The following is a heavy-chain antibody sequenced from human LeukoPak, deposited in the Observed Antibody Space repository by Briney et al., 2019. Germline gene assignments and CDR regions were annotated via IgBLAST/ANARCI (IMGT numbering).Heavy chain of an antibody. D-gene: IGHD3-16*02. J-gene: IGHJ4*02. V-gene: IGHV4-31*03. CDR1: GGSISSGGYY. Sequence: SQTLSLTCTVSGGSISSGGYYWSGIRQHPGKGLEWIGYIYYSGSTYYNPSLKSRVTISVDTSKNQFSLKLSSVTAADTAVYYCVGAGSYRLFDCWGQGTLVTVSS. CDR3: VGAGSYRLFDC. CDR2: IYYSGST.